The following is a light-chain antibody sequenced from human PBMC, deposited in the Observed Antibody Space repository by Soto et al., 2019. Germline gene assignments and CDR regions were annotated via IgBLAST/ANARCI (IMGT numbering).Light chain of an antibody. CDR2: STS. J-gene: IGKJ5*01. CDR3: QQYNKWPPIT. Sequence: EIVMTQSPATLSVSPGERATLSCRASQSVSSNLAWYQQKPGQAPRLLIHSTSTRATGIPARYRGSGSGTEFTLTISSLQSEDFAVYYCQQYNKWPPITFGQGTRLEIK. CDR1: QSVSSN. V-gene: IGKV3-15*01.